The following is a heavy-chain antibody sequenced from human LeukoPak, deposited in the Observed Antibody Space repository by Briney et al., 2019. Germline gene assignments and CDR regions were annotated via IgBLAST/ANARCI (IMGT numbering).Heavy chain of an antibody. V-gene: IGHV4-59*01. CDR2: IYYSGST. J-gene: IGHJ4*02. CDR1: GGSISSYY. D-gene: IGHD6-19*01. Sequence: SETLSLTCTVSGGSISSYYWSWIRQPPGKGLEWIGYIYYSGSTNYNPSLKSRVTISVDTSKNQFSLKLSSVTAADTAVYYCARDLGYSSGWHRGYFDYWGQGTLVTVSS. CDR3: ARDLGYSSGWHRGYFDY.